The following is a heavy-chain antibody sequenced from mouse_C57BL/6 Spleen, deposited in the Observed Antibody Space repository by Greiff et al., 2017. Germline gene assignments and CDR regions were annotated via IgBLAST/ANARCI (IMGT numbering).Heavy chain of an antibody. D-gene: IGHD1-1*01. CDR1: GYTFTDYE. CDR2: IDPETGGT. V-gene: IGHV1-15*01. J-gene: IGHJ1*03. Sequence: VQLQQSGAELVRPGASVTLSCKASGYTFTDYEMHWVKQTPVHGLEWIGAIDPETGGTAYNQKFKGKAILTADKSSSTAYMELRSLTSEDSAVYYCTRRGYGSSYRYFDVWGKGTTVTVSS. CDR3: TRRGYGSSYRYFDV.